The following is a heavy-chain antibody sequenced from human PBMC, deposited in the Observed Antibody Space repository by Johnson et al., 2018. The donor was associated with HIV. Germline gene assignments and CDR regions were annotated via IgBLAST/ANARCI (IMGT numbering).Heavy chain of an antibody. J-gene: IGHJ3*02. CDR2: VSYDGSKK. CDR3: ARERGYSSVLWKLSEAAFDI. CDR1: GFTFSSYG. D-gene: IGHD6-19*01. V-gene: IGHV3-30*03. Sequence: QVQLVESGGGVVQPGRSLRLSCVASGFTFSSYGMHWVRQAPGKGLEWVAIVSYDGSKKYYPDSVKGRFTISRDNSKNSLFLQMNSLRAEDTAVYYCARERGYSSVLWKLSEAAFDIWGQGTMVTVSS.